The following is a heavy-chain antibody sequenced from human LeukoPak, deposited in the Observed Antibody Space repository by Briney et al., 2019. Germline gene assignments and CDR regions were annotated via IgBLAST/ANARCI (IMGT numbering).Heavy chain of an antibody. J-gene: IGHJ4*02. Sequence: SGTLSLTCAVSGDSISSTNWWSWVRQSPGKGLEWIGEIYHSGTANYNPSLKSRVTISVDKSKNQFSLKLSSVTAADTAVYYCARDPVSYDSSGYYSDYWGQGTLVTVSS. D-gene: IGHD3-22*01. V-gene: IGHV4-4*02. CDR1: GDSISSTNW. CDR2: IYHSGTA. CDR3: ARDPVSYDSSGYYSDY.